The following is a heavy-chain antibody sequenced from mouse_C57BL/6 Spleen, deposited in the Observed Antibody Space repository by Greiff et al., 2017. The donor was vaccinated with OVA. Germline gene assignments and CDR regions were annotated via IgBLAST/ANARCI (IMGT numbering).Heavy chain of an antibody. Sequence: QVQLQQPGAELVKPGASVKMSCKASGYTFTSYWITWVTQRPGQGLEWIGDIYPGSGSTNYNEKFKSKATLTVDTSSSTAYMQLSSLTSEDSAVYYCARSEGYYDPWFAYWGQGTLVTVSA. V-gene: IGHV1-55*01. CDR1: GYTFTSYW. J-gene: IGHJ3*01. CDR3: ARSEGYYDPWFAY. CDR2: IYPGSGST. D-gene: IGHD2-3*01.